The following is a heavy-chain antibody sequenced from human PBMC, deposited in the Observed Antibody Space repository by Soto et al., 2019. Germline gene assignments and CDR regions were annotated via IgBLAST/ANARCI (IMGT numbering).Heavy chain of an antibody. J-gene: IGHJ3*02. V-gene: IGHV1-46*03. D-gene: IGHD2-2*01. CDR1: GYTFTSYY. CDR3: ARAGYCSSTSCQGGEVAFDI. CDR2: INPSGGST. Sequence: ASVKVSCKASGYTFTSYYMHWVRQAPGQGLEWMGIINPSGGSTSYAQKFQGRVTMTRDTSTSTVYMELCSLRSEDTAVYYRARAGYCSSTSCQGGEVAFDIWGQGTMVTVSS.